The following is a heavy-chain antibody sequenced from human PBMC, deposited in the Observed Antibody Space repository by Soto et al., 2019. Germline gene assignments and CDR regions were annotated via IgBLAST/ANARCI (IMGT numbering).Heavy chain of an antibody. Sequence: EVQLLESGGGLVQPGGSLRLSCAASGFTFSSYAMSWVRQAPGKGLEWVSAISGSGGSTYYADSVKGRFTISRDNSKNTLYLQMNSLRAEDTAVYYCAKDSVYDWPRRGYYGMDVWGQGTTVTVSS. V-gene: IGHV3-23*01. D-gene: IGHD5-12*01. CDR1: GFTFSSYA. CDR3: AKDSVYDWPRRGYYGMDV. J-gene: IGHJ6*02. CDR2: ISGSGGST.